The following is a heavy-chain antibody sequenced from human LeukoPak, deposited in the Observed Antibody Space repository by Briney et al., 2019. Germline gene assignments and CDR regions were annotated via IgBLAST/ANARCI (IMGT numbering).Heavy chain of an antibody. D-gene: IGHD3-22*01. Sequence: ASVKVSCKASGYTFTSYYMHWVRQAPGQGLEWMGIINPSGGSTSYAQEFQGRVTMTRDTSTSTVYMELSSLRSEDTAVYYCASSNYYDGSGYYRPLDYWGQGTLVTVSS. CDR1: GYTFTSYY. V-gene: IGHV1-46*01. CDR2: INPSGGST. CDR3: ASSNYYDGSGYYRPLDY. J-gene: IGHJ4*02.